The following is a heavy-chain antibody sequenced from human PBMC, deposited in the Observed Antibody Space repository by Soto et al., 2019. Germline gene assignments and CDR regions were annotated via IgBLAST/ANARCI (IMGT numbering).Heavy chain of an antibody. CDR3: ARDGLRFLEWLLHNWFDP. J-gene: IGHJ5*02. Sequence: PGGFLRLSCAASGFTFSSYSRNWVRQAPGKGLKWVSSISSSSSYIYYADSVKGRFTISRDNAKNSLYLQMNSLRAEDTAVYYCARDGLRFLEWLLHNWFDPWGQGTLVTVSS. D-gene: IGHD3-3*01. CDR1: GFTFSSYS. V-gene: IGHV3-21*01. CDR2: ISSSSSYI.